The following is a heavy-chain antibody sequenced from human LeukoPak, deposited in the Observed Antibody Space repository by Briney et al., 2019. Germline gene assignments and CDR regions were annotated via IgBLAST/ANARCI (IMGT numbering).Heavy chain of an antibody. CDR3: AREVGYYDSSGYYYNWFDP. J-gene: IGHJ5*02. Sequence: ASVKVSCKASGYTFTSYDINRVRQATGQGLEWMGWMNPNSGNTGYAQKFQGRVTMTRNTSISTAYMELSSLRSEDTAVYYCAREVGYYDSSGYYYNWFDPWGQGTLVTVSS. V-gene: IGHV1-8*01. D-gene: IGHD3-22*01. CDR1: GYTFTSYD. CDR2: MNPNSGNT.